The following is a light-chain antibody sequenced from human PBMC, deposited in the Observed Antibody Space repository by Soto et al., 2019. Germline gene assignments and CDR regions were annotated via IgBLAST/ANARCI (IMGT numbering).Light chain of an antibody. CDR2: EVS. Sequence: QSALTQPASVSGSPGQSITISCTGTSGDVGGYNYVSWYQEHPGKAPKLIIYEVSNRPSGVSNRFSGSKSGNTASLTISGLQAEDEADYYCSSYTRGSTLVVFGGGTQLTVL. J-gene: IGLJ3*02. CDR1: SGDVGGYNY. CDR3: SSYTRGSTLVV. V-gene: IGLV2-14*01.